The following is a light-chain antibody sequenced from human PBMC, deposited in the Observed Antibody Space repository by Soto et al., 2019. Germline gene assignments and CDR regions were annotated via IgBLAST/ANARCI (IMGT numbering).Light chain of an antibody. CDR1: RSDVGGYNY. Sequence: QSVLTQPASVSGSPGQSITISCTGTRSDVGGYNYVSWYQQHPGKAPKLMIYDVSNRPSGVPNRFSGSKSGNTASLTISGLQAEDEADYYCSSYTTSSTVVFGGGTKLTVL. J-gene: IGLJ2*01. CDR2: DVS. V-gene: IGLV2-14*01. CDR3: SSYTTSSTVV.